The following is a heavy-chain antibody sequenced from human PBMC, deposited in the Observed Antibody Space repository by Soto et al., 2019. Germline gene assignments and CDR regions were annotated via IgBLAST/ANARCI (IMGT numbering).Heavy chain of an antibody. J-gene: IGHJ4*02. CDR1: GFTFSSYG. CDR2: IRYDGSNK. V-gene: IGHV3-33*01. CDR3: ARWAHGGYSSSSGPDY. D-gene: IGHD6-6*01. Sequence: GGSLRLSCAASGFTFSSYGMHWVRQAPGKGLEWVGVIRYDGSNKYYADSWKGRFTISRDNSKNTLYLQMNSLRAEDTAVYYCARWAHGGYSSSSGPDYWGQGTLVTVSS.